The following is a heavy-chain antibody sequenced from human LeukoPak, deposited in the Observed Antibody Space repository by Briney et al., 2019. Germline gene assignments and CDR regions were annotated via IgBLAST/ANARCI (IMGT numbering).Heavy chain of an antibody. Sequence: GGSLRLSCAASGFIFSSYWMAWVRQAPGKGLEWVANIKEDGSDKNYVESLKGRFTISRDNAKNSLYLQMDSLRAEDTAVYYCAKKSTTVITYYFDYWGQGTLVTVSS. CDR2: IKEDGSDK. J-gene: IGHJ4*02. CDR1: GFIFSSYW. D-gene: IGHD4-11*01. CDR3: AKKSTTVITYYFDY. V-gene: IGHV3-7*01.